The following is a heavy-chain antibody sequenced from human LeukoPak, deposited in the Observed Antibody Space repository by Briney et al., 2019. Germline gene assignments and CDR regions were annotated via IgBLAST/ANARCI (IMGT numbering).Heavy chain of an antibody. CDR1: GFTLSSYW. CDR3: ARDSYIVGATTFDY. D-gene: IGHD1-26*01. V-gene: IGHV3-7*01. Sequence: GGSLRLSCAASGFTLSSYWMSWVRQAPGKGLEWVANIKQDGSEKYYVDSVKGRFTISRDNAKNSLYLQMNSLRAEDTAVYYCARDSYIVGATTFDYWGQGTLVTVSS. J-gene: IGHJ4*02. CDR2: IKQDGSEK.